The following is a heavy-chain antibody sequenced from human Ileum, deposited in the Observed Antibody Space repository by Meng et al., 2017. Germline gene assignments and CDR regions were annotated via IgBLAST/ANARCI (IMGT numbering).Heavy chain of an antibody. CDR3: AKATYLGSGYYFDY. J-gene: IGHJ4*02. Sequence: QVQLQESGPGLAKPSGTLSLTCTVSGASISSYYWTWIRQPPGKGLDWIGYIHYSGRTYYTPSLKGRLTISADTSQSTFSLKLNSVTATDTAVYFCAKATYLGSGYYFDYWGQGALVTVSS. CDR2: IHYSGRT. CDR1: GASISSYY. D-gene: IGHD3-10*01. V-gene: IGHV4-59*08.